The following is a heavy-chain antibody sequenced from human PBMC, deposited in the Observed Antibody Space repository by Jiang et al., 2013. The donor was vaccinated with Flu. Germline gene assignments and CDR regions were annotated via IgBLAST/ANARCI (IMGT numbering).Heavy chain of an antibody. J-gene: IGHJ2*01. D-gene: IGHD6-13*01. V-gene: IGHV5-51*01. CDR2: IYPGDSDT. CDR3: ATFRGVAAAEVWYFDL. Sequence: MGIIYPGDSDTRYSPSFQGQVTISADKSISTAYLQWSSLKASDTAMYYCATFRGVAAAEVWYFDLWGRGTLVTVSS.